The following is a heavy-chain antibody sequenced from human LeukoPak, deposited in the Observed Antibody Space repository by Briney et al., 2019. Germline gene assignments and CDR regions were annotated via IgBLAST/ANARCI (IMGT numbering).Heavy chain of an antibody. J-gene: IGHJ4*02. CDR3: ASVSLGGYSLELYFDY. CDR2: INPNSGGT. CDR1: GYTFTGYY. D-gene: IGHD5-18*01. V-gene: IGHV1-2*02. Sequence: ASVKVSCKASGYTFTGYYMHWVRQAPGQGLEWMGWINPNSGGTNYAQKFQGRVTMTRDTSNSTAYMELSRLRSDDTAVYYCASVSLGGYSLELYFDYWGQGTLVTVSS.